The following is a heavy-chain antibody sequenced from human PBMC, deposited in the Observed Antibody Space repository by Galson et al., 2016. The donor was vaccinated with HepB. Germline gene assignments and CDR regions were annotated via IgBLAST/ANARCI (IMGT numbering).Heavy chain of an antibody. D-gene: IGHD3-16*01. J-gene: IGHJ4*02. Sequence: SLRLSCAASGFTFSTYWISWVRQAPGKGLEWVADINHDGSEIYYVDSEKGRFTISRDNGRNSLFLQMNSLGAEDTAVYYCARDTGGGSFDYWGQGTLVTVSS. CDR1: GFTFSTYW. CDR3: ARDTGGGSFDY. V-gene: IGHV3-7*03. CDR2: INHDGSEI.